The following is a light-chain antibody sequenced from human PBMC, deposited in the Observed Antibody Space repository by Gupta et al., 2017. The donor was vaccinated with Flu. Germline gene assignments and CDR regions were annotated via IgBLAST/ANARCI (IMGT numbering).Light chain of an antibody. CDR1: QAISSF. J-gene: IGKJ5*01. CDR3: QQLNTYPPLT. CDR2: AAS. Sequence: DIQLTQSPSFLSASVGDRVTVTCRASQAISSFLAWYQQKPGKAPKLLIYAASTLQGGVPSRFSGSGSGTEFTLTISSRQPEDFATYYCQQLNTYPPLTFGQGTRVEIK. V-gene: IGKV1-9*01.